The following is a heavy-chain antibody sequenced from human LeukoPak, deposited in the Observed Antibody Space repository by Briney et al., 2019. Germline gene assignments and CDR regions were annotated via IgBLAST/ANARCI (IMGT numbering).Heavy chain of an antibody. J-gene: IGHJ4*02. CDR3: ARPWKHYDFWSFDY. V-gene: IGHV1-69*05. CDR2: IIPIFGTA. CDR1: GGTFSSYA. Sequence: ASVKVSCKASGGTFSSYAISWVRQAPGQGLEWMGGIIPIFGTANYAQKFQGRVTITTDESTSTAYMELSSLRSEDTAVYYCARPWKHYDFWSFDYWGQGTLVTVSS. D-gene: IGHD3-3*01.